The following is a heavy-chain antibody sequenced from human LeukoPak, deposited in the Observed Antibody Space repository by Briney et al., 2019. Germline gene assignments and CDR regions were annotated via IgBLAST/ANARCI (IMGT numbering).Heavy chain of an antibody. J-gene: IGHJ1*01. Sequence: GGSLRLSCAASGFTFSNFWTTWIRQAPGKGLEWVANIKQDGIEKYYVGSVEGRFTVSRDNTKNTLFLQMDSLRAEDTAVYYCARGSSGYYCDHFQTWGQGSLVTVSS. D-gene: IGHD3-22*01. CDR2: IKQDGIEK. V-gene: IGHV3-7*01. CDR1: GFTFSNFW. CDR3: ARGSSGYYCDHFQT.